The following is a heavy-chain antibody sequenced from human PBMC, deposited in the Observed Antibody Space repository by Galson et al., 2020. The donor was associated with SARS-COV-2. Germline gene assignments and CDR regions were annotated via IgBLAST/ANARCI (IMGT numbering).Heavy chain of an antibody. J-gene: IGHJ5*01. Sequence: ASVKVSCKASGYSFTGYYMHWVRQAPGQGLEWMGRINPDSGDTNYAQKFQGRVTMTRDTSISTVYMEVSRLRSDDTAVYFCARRITVAGYNWFDSWGQGTLVTVSS. D-gene: IGHD6-19*01. V-gene: IGHV1-2*06. CDR2: INPDSGDT. CDR1: GYSFTGYY. CDR3: ARRITVAGYNWFDS.